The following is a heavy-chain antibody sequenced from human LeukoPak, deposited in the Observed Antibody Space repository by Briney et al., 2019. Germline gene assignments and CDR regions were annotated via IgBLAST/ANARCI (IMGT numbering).Heavy chain of an antibody. CDR1: GYTFTSNY. J-gene: IGHJ4*02. V-gene: IGHV1-46*01. CDR2: ISPSGGST. Sequence: ASVKVSCKAFGYTFTSNYMHWVRQAPGQGPEWMGVISPSGGSTTYAQKFQGRVIMTRDTSTRTVYMELSSLRSEDTAAYYCARDPPYNTSGYLFDYWGQGTLVTVSS. CDR3: ARDPPYNTSGYLFDY. D-gene: IGHD3-22*01.